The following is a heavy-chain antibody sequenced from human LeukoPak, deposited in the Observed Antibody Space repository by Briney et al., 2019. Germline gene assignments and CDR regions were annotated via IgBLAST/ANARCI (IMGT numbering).Heavy chain of an antibody. CDR1: GNSLSELS. V-gene: IGHV1-24*01. CDR2: FDPEEAKM. CDR3: TTRSGDFWSGFVN. J-gene: IGHJ4*02. Sequence: ASVTVSCKVSGNSLSELSIQWVRQAPGKGVEGLGGFDPEEAKMVYAQNFQGRVTMTEDTSTQTAYMELSGLTSDDTAVYYCTTRSGDFWSGFVNWGQGTLVTVSS. D-gene: IGHD3-3*01.